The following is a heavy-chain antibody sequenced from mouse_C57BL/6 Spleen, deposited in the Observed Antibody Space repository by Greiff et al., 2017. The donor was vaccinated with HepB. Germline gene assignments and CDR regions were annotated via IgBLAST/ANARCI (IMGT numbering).Heavy chain of an antibody. D-gene: IGHD2-10*02. Sequence: VQLQQPGAELVKPGASVKLSCKASGYTFTSYWMQWVKQRPGQGLEWIGEIDPSDSYTNYNQKFKGKATLTVDTSSSTAYMQLSSLTSEDSAVYYCARSYGKGMDYWGQGTSVTVSS. V-gene: IGHV1-50*01. CDR3: ARSYGKGMDY. J-gene: IGHJ4*01. CDR2: IDPSDSYT. CDR1: GYTFTSYW.